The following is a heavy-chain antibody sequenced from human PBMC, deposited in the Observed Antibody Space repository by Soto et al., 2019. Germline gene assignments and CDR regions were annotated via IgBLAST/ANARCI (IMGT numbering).Heavy chain of an antibody. CDR3: AREPSI. CDR2: IYYSGGT. Sequence: QVQLQESGPGLVKPSQTLSLTCPVSGGSISSGGYFWNWIRQHPGKGLEWIGYIYYSGGTYYNPSLQSRVTISVDTSKNQFSLKRSSVTAADTAVYYCAREPSIWGQGTLVPVSS. CDR1: GGSISSGGYF. J-gene: IGHJ4*02. V-gene: IGHV4-31*03.